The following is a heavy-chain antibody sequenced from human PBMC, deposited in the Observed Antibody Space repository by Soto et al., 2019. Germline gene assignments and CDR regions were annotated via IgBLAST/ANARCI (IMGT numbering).Heavy chain of an antibody. CDR1: GFTFRNNG. V-gene: IGHV3-30*18. Sequence: QVHLVESGGGVVQPGRSLRLSCAASGFTFRNNGMHWVRQAPGKGLEWMGVISYEGSEKYYAASVKGRFTISRDNSKNTLYLQMDTLRAEDTAIYYCVKDKGAAAGFDYWGQGILVTVSS. CDR3: VKDKGAAAGFDY. D-gene: IGHD6-13*01. CDR2: ISYEGSEK. J-gene: IGHJ4*02.